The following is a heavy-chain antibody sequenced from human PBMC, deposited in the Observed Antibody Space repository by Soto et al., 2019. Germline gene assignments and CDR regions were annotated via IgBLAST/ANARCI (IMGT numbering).Heavy chain of an antibody. J-gene: IGHJ4*02. V-gene: IGHV3-11*03. CDR1: GFTVSSNY. CDR2: ISYSGSYA. Sequence: GGSLRLSCAASGFTVSSNYMNWIRQAPGKGLEWVSYISYSGSYANYADSVKGRFTISRDNAKNSLYLQMNSLGAEDTAVYYCVAGYYWFDYWGQGTLVTVSS. CDR3: VAGYYWFDY. D-gene: IGHD3-9*01.